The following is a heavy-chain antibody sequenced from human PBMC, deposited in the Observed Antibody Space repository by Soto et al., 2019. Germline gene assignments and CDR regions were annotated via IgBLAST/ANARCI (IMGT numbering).Heavy chain of an antibody. CDR2: INSDGSST. V-gene: IGHV3-74*01. Sequence: EVQLVESGGGLVQPGGSLRLSCAASGFTFSSYWMHWVRQAPGKGLVWVSRINSDGSSTNYADSVKGRFTISRDNAKNTLYLQMNRRRAEDTAVYYCARDQGYCSGGSCYVAGYWGQGTLVTVSS. CDR1: GFTFSSYW. D-gene: IGHD2-15*01. J-gene: IGHJ4*02. CDR3: ARDQGYCSGGSCYVAGY.